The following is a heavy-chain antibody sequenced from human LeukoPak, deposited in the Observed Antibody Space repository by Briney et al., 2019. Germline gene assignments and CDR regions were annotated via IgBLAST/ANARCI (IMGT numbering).Heavy chain of an antibody. V-gene: IGHV6-1*01. CDR1: GDSVSSNSAA. CDR3: ARDLAKKGSFLEWDNPGGARFDP. J-gene: IGHJ5*02. D-gene: IGHD3-3*01. Sequence: SQTLSLTCAISGDSVSSNSAAWNWIRESPSRGLEWLGRTYYRSKWYNDYAVSVKSRITINPDTSKNQFSLQLNSVTPEDTAVYYCARDLAKKGSFLEWDNPGGARFDPWGQGTLVTVSS. CDR2: TYYRSKWYN.